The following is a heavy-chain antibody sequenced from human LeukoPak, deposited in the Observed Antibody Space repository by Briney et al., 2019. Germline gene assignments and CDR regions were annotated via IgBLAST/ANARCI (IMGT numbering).Heavy chain of an antibody. J-gene: IGHJ4*02. CDR1: GFTFSSYA. CDR3: ARLIHYYDSSGYYFDY. V-gene: IGHV3-23*01. D-gene: IGHD3-22*01. Sequence: PGGSLRLSCAASGFTFSSYAMSWVRQAPGKGLEWVSAISGSGGSTYYADSVKGRFTISRDNSKNTQYLQMNSLRAEDTAVYYCARLIHYYDSSGYYFDYWGQGTLVTVSS. CDR2: ISGSGGST.